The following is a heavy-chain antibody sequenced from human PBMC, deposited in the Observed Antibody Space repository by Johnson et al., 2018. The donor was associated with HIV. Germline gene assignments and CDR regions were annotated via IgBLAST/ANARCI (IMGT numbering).Heavy chain of an antibody. V-gene: IGHV3-30-3*01. CDR2: ISYDGSNK. CDR3: ASSVGGRTYYNFWGGYSVAFDI. D-gene: IGHD3-3*01. CDR1: GFTFSSYA. J-gene: IGHJ3*02. Sequence: QMLLVESGGGVVQPGRSLRLSCAASGFTFSSYAMHWVRQAPGKGLEWVAVISYDGSNKYYADSVKGRFTISRDNSKNTLYLQMNSLRAEDTAGYYCASSVGGRTYYNFWGGYSVAFDIWGQGTMVTVSS.